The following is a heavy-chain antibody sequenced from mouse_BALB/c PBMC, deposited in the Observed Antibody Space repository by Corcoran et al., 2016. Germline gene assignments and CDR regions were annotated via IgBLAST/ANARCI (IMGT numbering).Heavy chain of an antibody. CDR1: GFSLSTSGMG. Sequence: QVTLKESGPGILKPSQTLSLTCSFSGFSLSTSGMGVGWIRQPSGKGLEWLAHIWWDDDKYYNPSLKRQLTISTDTSRNQVFHKITSVDTADTCTYDGARSYDYYFDYWGQGTTLTVSS. J-gene: IGHJ2*01. V-gene: IGHV8-8*01. D-gene: IGHD2-4*01. CDR2: IWWDDDK. CDR3: ARSYDYYFDY.